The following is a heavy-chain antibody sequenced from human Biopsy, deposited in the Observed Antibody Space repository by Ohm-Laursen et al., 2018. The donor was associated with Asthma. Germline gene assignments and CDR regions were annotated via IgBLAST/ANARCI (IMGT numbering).Heavy chain of an antibody. J-gene: IGHJ5*02. CDR3: ARGQKSAGDRWFDP. D-gene: IGHD6-13*01. CDR1: GISISGYF. CDR2: VYYSGST. Sequence: GTLSLTCVVSGISISGYFWGWIRQSPGKGLESIGHVYYSGSTNYNPSLKSRVTISIDASKNQFSLKLTSVTAADTAVYYCARGQKSAGDRWFDPWGQGTLVTVSS. V-gene: IGHV4-59*01.